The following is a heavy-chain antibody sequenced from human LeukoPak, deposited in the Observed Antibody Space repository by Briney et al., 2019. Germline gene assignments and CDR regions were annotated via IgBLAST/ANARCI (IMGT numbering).Heavy chain of an antibody. Sequence: ASVKVSCKTSGYSFNSHHVHWVRQAPGQGLEWMGINFFHDGTTSNTQKFPGRFTMTRDTSTSTVYMELSSLRSEDTAVYYCARDSGNYHYDMDVWGQGTTVIVSS. J-gene: IGHJ6*02. V-gene: IGHV1-46*02. CDR2: NFFHDGTT. CDR1: GYSFNSHH. CDR3: ARDSGNYHYDMDV. D-gene: IGHD3-10*01.